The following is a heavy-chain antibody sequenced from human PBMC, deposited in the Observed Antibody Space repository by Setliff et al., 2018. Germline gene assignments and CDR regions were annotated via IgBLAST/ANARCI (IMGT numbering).Heavy chain of an antibody. CDR2: IYYSGST. V-gene: IGHV4-59*01. Sequence: SETLSLTCTVSGGSISSYYWSWIRQPPGKGLEWIGYIYYSGSTNYNPSLKSRVTISVDTSKNQFSLKLSSVTTADTAVYYCARGGWDYHFDYWGQGTLVTVSS. CDR1: GGSISSYY. J-gene: IGHJ4*02. CDR3: ARGGWDYHFDY. D-gene: IGHD6-19*01.